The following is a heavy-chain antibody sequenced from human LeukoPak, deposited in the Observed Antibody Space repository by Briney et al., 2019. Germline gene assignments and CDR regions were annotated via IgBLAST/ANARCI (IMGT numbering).Heavy chain of an antibody. CDR2: IKQDGSEK. CDR1: GFTFSSYW. V-gene: IGHV3-7*01. J-gene: IGHJ6*03. CDR3: ARELIMTTVTINYYYMDV. D-gene: IGHD4-17*01. Sequence: GGSLRLSCAASGFTFSSYWMSWVRQAPGKGLEWVANIKQDGSEKYYVDSVKGRFTISRDNAKNSLYLQMNSLRAEDTAVYYCARELIMTTVTINYYYMDVWGKGTTVTVSS.